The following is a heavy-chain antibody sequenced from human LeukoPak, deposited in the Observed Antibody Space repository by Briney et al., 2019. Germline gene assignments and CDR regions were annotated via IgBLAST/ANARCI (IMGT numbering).Heavy chain of an antibody. Sequence: SVKVSCKASGGTFSSYAISWVRQAPGQGREWMGGIIPIFGTANYAQKFQGRVTITADESTSTAYMELSSLRSEDTAVYYCARDRIAVAGRKYYYYMDVWGKGTTVTVSS. D-gene: IGHD6-19*01. CDR1: GGTFSSYA. V-gene: IGHV1-69*13. CDR2: IIPIFGTA. CDR3: ARDRIAVAGRKYYYYMDV. J-gene: IGHJ6*03.